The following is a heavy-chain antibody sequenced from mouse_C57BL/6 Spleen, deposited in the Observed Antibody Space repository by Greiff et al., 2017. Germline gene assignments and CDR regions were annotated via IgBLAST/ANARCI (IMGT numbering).Heavy chain of an antibody. Sequence: SGFTFSSYAMSWVRQTPEKRLEWVATISDGGSYTYYPDNVKGRFTISRDNAKNNLYLQMSHLKSEDTAMYYCARGSSYGYFDVWGTGTTVTVSS. D-gene: IGHD1-1*01. V-gene: IGHV5-4*01. J-gene: IGHJ1*03. CDR3: ARGSSYGYFDV. CDR1: GFTFSSYA. CDR2: ISDGGSYT.